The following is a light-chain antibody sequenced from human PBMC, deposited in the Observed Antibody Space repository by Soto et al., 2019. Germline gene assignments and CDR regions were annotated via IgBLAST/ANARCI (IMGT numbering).Light chain of an antibody. CDR1: QGISSY. J-gene: IGKJ1*01. CDR2: AAS. Sequence: VIWMTQSPSLRSSSTGDRVTISCRMSQGISSYLAWYQQKPGKAPELLIYAASTLQSGVPSRFSGIGSGTEFTLTISSLKPEDFATDDCLPHNSYWTFGQGTKVDIK. V-gene: IGKV1D-8*03. CDR3: LPHNSYWT.